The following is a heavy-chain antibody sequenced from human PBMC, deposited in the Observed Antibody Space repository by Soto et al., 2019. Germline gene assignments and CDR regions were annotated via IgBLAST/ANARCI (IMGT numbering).Heavy chain of an antibody. J-gene: IGHJ4*02. Sequence: GGSLRLSCAASGFTFSNAWMNWVRQAPGKGLEWVGRIKSKTDGGTTDYAAPVKGRFTISRDDSKNTLYLQMNSLKTEDTAVYYCTTTFMSPKLVPLDYWGQGTLVTVSS. CDR2: IKSKTDGGTT. CDR1: GFTFSNAW. D-gene: IGHD6-13*01. V-gene: IGHV3-15*07. CDR3: TTTFMSPKLVPLDY.